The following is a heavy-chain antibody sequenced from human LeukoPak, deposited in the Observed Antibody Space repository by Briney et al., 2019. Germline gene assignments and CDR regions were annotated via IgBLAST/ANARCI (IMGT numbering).Heavy chain of an antibody. Sequence: ASETLSPTCTVSGGSISSYYWSWIRQPPGKGLEWIGYIYYTASTNYNPSLTSRVNISVDTSKNQFSLNLTSVTAADTAVYYCARWGSIAVARFDYWGQGTLVTVSS. V-gene: IGHV4-59*01. D-gene: IGHD6-6*01. CDR1: GGSISSYY. CDR3: ARWGSIAVARFDY. CDR2: IYYTAST. J-gene: IGHJ4*02.